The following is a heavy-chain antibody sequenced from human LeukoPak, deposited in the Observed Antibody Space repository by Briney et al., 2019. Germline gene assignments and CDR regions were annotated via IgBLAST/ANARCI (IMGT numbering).Heavy chain of an antibody. CDR2: ISAYYGNT. J-gene: IGHJ4*02. Sequence: ASVKVSCKTSGYTFTTYGLSWVRQAPGQGLEWMGWISAYYGNTNYAQKLQGRVTMTTDTSTSTAYMELRSLRSDDTAVYYCARGPELERYFDWLPKPYYFDYWGQGTLVTVSS. CDR3: ARGPELERYFDWLPKPYYFDY. V-gene: IGHV1-18*01. CDR1: GYTFTTYG. D-gene: IGHD3-9*01.